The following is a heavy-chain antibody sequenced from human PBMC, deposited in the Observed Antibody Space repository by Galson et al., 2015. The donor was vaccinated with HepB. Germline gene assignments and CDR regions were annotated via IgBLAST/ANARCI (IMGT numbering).Heavy chain of an antibody. CDR2: ISGSAGSTYYPNSMKGT. J-gene: IGHJ5*02. V-gene: IGHV3-23*01. CDR1: GFTFSDYA. D-gene: IGHD2-15*01. Sequence: SLRLSCAGTGFTFSDYAMTWVRQAPGKGLEWVSIISGSAGSTYYPNSMKGTYYAYSVKGLFTGSRDESKDTMYLQMNSLRAEDTAIDYCARHVASGAAWGRCGFDPWGQGTLVTVSS. CDR3: ARHVASGAAWGRCGFDP.